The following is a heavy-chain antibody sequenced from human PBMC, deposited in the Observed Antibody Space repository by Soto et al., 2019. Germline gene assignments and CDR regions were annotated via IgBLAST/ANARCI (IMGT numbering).Heavy chain of an antibody. CDR2: ISGSGGTT. CDR3: AKDSGDYYYDSSGYYGFDY. J-gene: IGHJ4*02. V-gene: IGHV3-23*01. Sequence: WGSLGLACAASGVTLSSYAVSWVRQAPGKGLEWVSAISGSGGTTYSADSVKGRFTISRDNSKNTLYLQMNSLRAEDTAVYYCAKDSGDYYYDSSGYYGFDYWGQGTLVTVPQ. D-gene: IGHD3-22*01. CDR1: GVTLSSYA.